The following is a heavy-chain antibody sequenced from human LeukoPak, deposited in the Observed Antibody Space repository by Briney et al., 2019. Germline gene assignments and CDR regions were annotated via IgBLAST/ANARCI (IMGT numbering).Heavy chain of an antibody. CDR3: ARTITVTTTPFDY. V-gene: IGHV1-2*02. CDR2: INPNSGGT. CDR1: GYTFTDYF. J-gene: IGHJ4*02. D-gene: IGHD4-17*01. Sequence: ASVKVSCKASGYTFTDYFMHWVRQAPGQGLEWMGWINPNSGGTNFAQKFQGRVTMTRDTSISTAYMELSSLTSDDTAVYYCARTITVTTTPFDYWGQGTLVTVSS.